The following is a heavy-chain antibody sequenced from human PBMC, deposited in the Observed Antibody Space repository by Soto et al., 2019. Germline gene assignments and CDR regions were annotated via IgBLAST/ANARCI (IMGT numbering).Heavy chain of an antibody. CDR1: GGSISSGGYY. D-gene: IGHD2-2*01. CDR2: IYYSGST. J-gene: IGHJ6*02. CDR3: ARDSCSSTSCFMGVDGMDV. Sequence: PSETLSLTCTVSGGSISSGGYYWSWIRQHPGKGLEWIGYIYYSGSTYYNPSLKSRVTISVDTSKNQFSLKLSSVTAADTAVYYCARDSCSSTSCFMGVDGMDVWGQGTTVTVSS. V-gene: IGHV4-31*03.